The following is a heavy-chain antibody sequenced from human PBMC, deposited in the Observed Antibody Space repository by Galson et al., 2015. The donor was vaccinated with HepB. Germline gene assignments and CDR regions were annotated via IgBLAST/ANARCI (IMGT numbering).Heavy chain of an antibody. Sequence: SLRLSCAASGLTLSSYSMNWGRQAPGKGLEWVSSISSSSSYIYYADSVKGRTTISRNNDKNSLYLQMNSLRAEDTAVYYCARGPRIAVAGTIDWGQGTLVTVSP. D-gene: IGHD6-19*01. J-gene: IGHJ4*02. V-gene: IGHV3-21*01. CDR2: ISSSSSYI. CDR3: ARGPRIAVAGTID. CDR1: GLTLSSYS.